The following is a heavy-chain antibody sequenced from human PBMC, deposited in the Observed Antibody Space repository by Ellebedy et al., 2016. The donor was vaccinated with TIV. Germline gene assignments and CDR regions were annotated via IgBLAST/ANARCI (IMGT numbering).Heavy chain of an antibody. CDR1: GFTFDDYA. CDR3: AKDRELTGYSSGWYGGGLDY. CDR2: ISWNSGSI. D-gene: IGHD6-19*01. J-gene: IGHJ4*02. Sequence: GGSLRLXXAASGFTFDDYAMHWVRQAPGKGLEWVSGISWNSGSIGYADSVKGRFTISRDNAKNSLYLQMNSLRAEDTALYYCAKDRELTGYSSGWYGGGLDYWGQGTLVTVSS. V-gene: IGHV3-9*01.